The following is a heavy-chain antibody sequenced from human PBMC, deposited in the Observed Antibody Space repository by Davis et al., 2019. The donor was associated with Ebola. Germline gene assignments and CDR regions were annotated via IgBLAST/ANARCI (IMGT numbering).Heavy chain of an antibody. V-gene: IGHV5-51*01. CDR1: GYSFTSYW. Sequence: GESLKISCVGSGYSFTSYWIGWVRQIPGKGIEWLWIHYPGDSDTRYSPSFQGQVTISVDKSISTAYVQWSSLKAADTAIYYCARRVSETGEDDWGQGTLVTVSS. CDR2: HYPGDSDT. J-gene: IGHJ4*02. D-gene: IGHD7-27*01. CDR3: ARRVSETGEDD.